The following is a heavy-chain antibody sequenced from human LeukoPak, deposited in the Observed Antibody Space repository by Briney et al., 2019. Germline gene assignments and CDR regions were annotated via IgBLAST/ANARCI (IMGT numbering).Heavy chain of an antibody. CDR2: ISSSTNYI. D-gene: IGHD6-13*01. Sequence: GGSLRLSCEASGFTFTSYNMNWVRQAPGKGLEWVSSISSSTNYIHYADSVKGRFTISRENAKNSLYLQMNSLRAGDTAVYYCARAAYSSTWYSRYFDLWGRGTLVTVSS. V-gene: IGHV3-21*01. J-gene: IGHJ2*01. CDR3: ARAAYSSTWYSRYFDL. CDR1: GFTFTSYN.